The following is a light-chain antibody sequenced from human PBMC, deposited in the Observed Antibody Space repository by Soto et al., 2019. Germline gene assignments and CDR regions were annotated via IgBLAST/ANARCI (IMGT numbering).Light chain of an antibody. CDR1: QSVLYSSNNKNY. CDR2: WAS. V-gene: IGKV4-1*01. J-gene: IGKJ5*01. CDR3: QQYYTTPTIT. Sequence: DIVMTQSPDSLAVSLGERATINCKSSQSVLYSSNNKNYLSWYQQKAGQPPKLLIYWASTRESGVPDRFSSSGSGTDFTLTISSLQTEDVAVYYCQQYYTTPTITFGQGTRLEIK.